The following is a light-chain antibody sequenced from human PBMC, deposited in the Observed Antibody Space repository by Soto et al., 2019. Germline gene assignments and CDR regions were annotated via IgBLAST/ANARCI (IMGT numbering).Light chain of an antibody. CDR2: EVS. Sequence: QSVLTQPASVSGSPGQSITISCTGTSSDVGSYNFVSWYQQPPGKAPKLMIYEVSKWPSGVSNRFSGSKSGNTASLTISGLQAEDEADYYCCSYAGSRRVFGGGTKLTVL. CDR3: CSYAGSRRV. CDR1: SSDVGSYNF. V-gene: IGLV2-23*02. J-gene: IGLJ2*01.